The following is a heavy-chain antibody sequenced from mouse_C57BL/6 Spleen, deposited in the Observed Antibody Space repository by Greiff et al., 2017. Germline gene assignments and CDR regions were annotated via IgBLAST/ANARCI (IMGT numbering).Heavy chain of an antibody. D-gene: IGHD1-1*01. CDR2: IWGDGST. Sequence: QVHVQQSGPGLVAPSQSLSITCTVSGFSLTSYGVSWVRQPPGKGLEWLGVIWGDGSTNYHSARISRLSIRKDNSKSQVFLKLNRLQTDDADTYYCDKEGYYGSSYGFAYWGQGTLVTVSA. CDR1: GFSLTSYG. J-gene: IGHJ3*01. CDR3: DKEGYYGSSYGFAY. V-gene: IGHV2-3*01.